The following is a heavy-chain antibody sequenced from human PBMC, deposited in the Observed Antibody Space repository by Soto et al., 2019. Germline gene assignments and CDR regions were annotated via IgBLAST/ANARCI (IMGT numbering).Heavy chain of an antibody. CDR2: ISNDGGST. J-gene: IGHJ4*02. CDR3: ARTSDGYPYYFDS. Sequence: PGGSLRLSCAASRFPFKNYAMKWVRQAPGKGLEWVSGISNDGGSTYFADSVKGRFTISRDNSKNKLYLQMSSLRAEDTAVYYCARTSDGYPYYFDSWGQGTLVTVSS. CDR1: RFPFKNYA. D-gene: IGHD3-22*01. V-gene: IGHV3-23*01.